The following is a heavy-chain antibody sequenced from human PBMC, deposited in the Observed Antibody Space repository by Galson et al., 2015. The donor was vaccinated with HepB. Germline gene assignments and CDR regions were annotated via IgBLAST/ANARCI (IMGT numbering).Heavy chain of an antibody. CDR1: GGSVSSGSYY. J-gene: IGHJ3*02. D-gene: IGHD2-21*01. Sequence: SETLSLTCTVSGGSVSSGSYYWSWIRQPPGRGLEWIGYIYYSGSTNYNPSLKSRVTISVDTSKNQFSLKLSSVTAADTAVYYCAREYGGYSFFQARDAFDIWGQGTMVTVSS. V-gene: IGHV4-61*01. CDR2: IYYSGST. CDR3: AREYGGYSFFQARDAFDI.